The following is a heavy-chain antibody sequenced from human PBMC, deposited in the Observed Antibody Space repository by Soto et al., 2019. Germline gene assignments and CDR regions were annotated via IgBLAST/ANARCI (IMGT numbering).Heavy chain of an antibody. D-gene: IGHD5-12*01. CDR1: GSTFSNSW. V-gene: IGHV3-74*01. J-gene: IGHJ4*02. CDR2: INADGTST. Sequence: PGGSLRLSCAASGSTFSNSWMHWVRQVSGKGLEWVSRINADGTSTSYADSVKGRFTISRDNAKNTLYLHVNSLRAEDTAVYYCVKVVARGVGVPRFYCDSWGQGARVTVGS. CDR3: VKVVARGVGVPRFYCDS.